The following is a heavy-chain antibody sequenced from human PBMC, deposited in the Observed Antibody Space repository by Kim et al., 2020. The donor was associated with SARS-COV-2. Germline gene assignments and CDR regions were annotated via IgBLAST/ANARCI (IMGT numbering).Heavy chain of an antibody. J-gene: IGHJ3*02. CDR3: AKEGYSGYVVPPAMALRGPYDAFDI. CDR2: IWYDGSNK. CDR1: GFTFSSYG. Sequence: GGSLRLSCAASGFTFSSYGMHWVRQAPGKGLEWVAVIWYDGSNKYYADSVKGRFTISRDNSKNTLYLQMNSLRAEDTAVYYCAKEGYSGYVVPPAMALRGPYDAFDIWGQGTMVTVSS. V-gene: IGHV3-33*06. D-gene: IGHD5-12*01.